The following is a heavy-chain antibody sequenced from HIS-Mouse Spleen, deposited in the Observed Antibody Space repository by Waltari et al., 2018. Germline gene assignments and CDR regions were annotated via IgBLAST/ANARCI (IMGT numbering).Heavy chain of an antibody. V-gene: IGHV4-39*07. CDR3: AREIPYSSSWYDWYFDL. D-gene: IGHD6-13*01. CDR1: GGSISSSSYY. Sequence: QLQLQESGPGLVKPSETLSITCTVSGGSISSSSYYWGWIRQPPGKGLGWIGSIYYSGSTYYNPSLKSRVTISVDTSKNQFSLKLSSVTAADTAVYCCAREIPYSSSWYDWYFDLWGRGTLVTVSS. J-gene: IGHJ2*01. CDR2: IYYSGST.